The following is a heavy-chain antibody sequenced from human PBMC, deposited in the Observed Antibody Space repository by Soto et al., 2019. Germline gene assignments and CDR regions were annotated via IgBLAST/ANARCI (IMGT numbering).Heavy chain of an antibody. CDR2: IIPMLGIT. D-gene: IGHD5-12*01. CDR3: ARALDLGGHDFSIGY. V-gene: IGHV1-69*02. J-gene: IGHJ4*02. CDR1: GGTFSSYT. Sequence: QVQLVQSGAEVKKPGSSVKVSCKDSGGTFSSYTISWVRQAPGQRLEWMGRIIPMLGITNYAQKFQGRVTITADKSTSTAYMELSSLRSEDTAVYYCARALDLGGHDFSIGYWGQGTLVTVSS.